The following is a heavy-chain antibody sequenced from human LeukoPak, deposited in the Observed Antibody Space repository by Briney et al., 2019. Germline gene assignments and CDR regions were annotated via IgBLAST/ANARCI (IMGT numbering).Heavy chain of an antibody. D-gene: IGHD3-10*01. CDR2: ISYDGSNK. Sequence: PGGSLRLSCAASGFTFSSYAMHWVRQAPGKGLEWVAVISYDGSNKYYADSVKGRFTISRDNSKNTLYLQMNSLRAEDTAVYYCARDVYYYGSGTSPDYWGQGTLVTVSS. J-gene: IGHJ4*02. V-gene: IGHV3-30-3*01. CDR1: GFTFSSYA. CDR3: ARDVYYYGSGTSPDY.